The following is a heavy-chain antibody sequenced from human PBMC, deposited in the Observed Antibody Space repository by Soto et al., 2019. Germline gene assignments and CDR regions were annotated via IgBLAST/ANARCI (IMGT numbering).Heavy chain of an antibody. D-gene: IGHD6-13*01. V-gene: IGHV4-59*01. Sequence: SETLSLTCTVSGGSISNYYWSWIRQPPGKGLEWIAYISYTGSTNYNPSLKSRVTISVDTSKNQFSLKLSSVTAADTAVYYCAKEIWQQLVPVAPGKYGMDVWGQGTTVTVSS. J-gene: IGHJ6*02. CDR2: ISYTGST. CDR3: AKEIWQQLVPVAPGKYGMDV. CDR1: GGSISNYY.